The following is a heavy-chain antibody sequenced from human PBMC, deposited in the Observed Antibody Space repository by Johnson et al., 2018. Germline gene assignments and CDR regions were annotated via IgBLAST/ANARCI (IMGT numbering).Heavy chain of an antibody. J-gene: IGHJ4*02. CDR1: GFTFSSYS. Sequence: EVQLVESGGGLVKPGGSLRLSCAASGFTFSSYSMNWVRQAPGKGLEWVSSISSSSSSISYADTVKGRFTISRDNAKNSLYLQMNSLRDEDTAVYYCAREHEGDYGDYEVYFDYWGQGTLVTVSS. CDR3: AREHEGDYGDYEVYFDY. CDR2: ISSSSSSI. V-gene: IGHV3-21*01. D-gene: IGHD4-17*01.